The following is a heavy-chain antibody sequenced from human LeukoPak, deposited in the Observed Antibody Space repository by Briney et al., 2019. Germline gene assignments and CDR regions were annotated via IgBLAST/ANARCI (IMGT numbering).Heavy chain of an antibody. V-gene: IGHV5-51*01. J-gene: IGHJ4*02. CDR2: IYPRDSDT. CDR1: GYSFTNYW. CDR3: ARHRNRFCSSATCFTLFDS. Sequence: GESLKISCKASGYSFTNYWIGWVRQMPGKGLEWMGIIYPRDSDTRYGPAFQDQVSFSADTSISTAYLQWSSLEASDTAMYYCARHRNRFCSSATCFTLFDSWGQGTLVTVSS. D-gene: IGHD2-2*01.